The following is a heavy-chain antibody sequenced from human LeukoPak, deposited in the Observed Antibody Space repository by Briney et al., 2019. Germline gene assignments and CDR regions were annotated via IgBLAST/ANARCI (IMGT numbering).Heavy chain of an antibody. CDR1: GFTFSSYG. CDR3: AKDSLDSSGRYYFDY. D-gene: IGHD6-19*01. V-gene: IGHV3-33*06. J-gene: IGHJ4*02. Sequence: GRSLRLSCAASGFTFSSYGMHWVRQAPGKGLEWVAVIWYDGSNKYYADSVKGRFTISRDNSKNTLYLQMNSLRAEDTAVYYCAKDSLDSSGRYYFDYWAREPWSPSPQ. CDR2: IWYDGSNK.